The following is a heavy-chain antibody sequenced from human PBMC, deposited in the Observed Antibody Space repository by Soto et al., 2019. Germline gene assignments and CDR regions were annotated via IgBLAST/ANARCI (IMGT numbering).Heavy chain of an antibody. CDR3: AQDDTALFSYRAHFGN. V-gene: IGHV1-69*06. CDR1: GGPFNTSA. CDR2: IIPIFGTP. D-gene: IGHD2-21*01. J-gene: IGHJ4*02. Sequence: QVHLVQSGAEVKKPGSSLKVSCKASGGPFNTSAISWVRQAPGHGLEWMGRIIPIFGTPNYALKCQGKVTITADNSSNTPYLEPSRLTSEDTAVYYCAQDDTALFSYRAHFGNWGQGSLVSVS.